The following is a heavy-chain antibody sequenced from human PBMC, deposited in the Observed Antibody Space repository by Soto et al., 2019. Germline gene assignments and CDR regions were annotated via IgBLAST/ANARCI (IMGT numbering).Heavy chain of an antibody. Sequence: QVQLVESGGGVVQPGRSLRLSCAASGFTFSSYGMHWVRQAPGKGLEWVAVISYDGSNKYYADSVKGRFTIARDNSKNTLYLQMNSLRAEDTAVYYCAKDRGAAAGEGFDYWGQGTLVTVSS. D-gene: IGHD6-13*01. CDR1: GFTFSSYG. CDR2: ISYDGSNK. V-gene: IGHV3-30*18. CDR3: AKDRGAAAGEGFDY. J-gene: IGHJ4*02.